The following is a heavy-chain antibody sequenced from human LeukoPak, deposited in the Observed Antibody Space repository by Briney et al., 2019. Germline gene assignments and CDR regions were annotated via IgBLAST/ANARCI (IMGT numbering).Heavy chain of an antibody. CDR3: ARVSRGVVVVAATGWFDP. V-gene: IGHV1-18*01. CDR2: ISAYNGNT. Sequence: EASVKVSCKASGYTFTSYGISWVRQAPGQGLEWMGWISAYNGNTNYAQKLQGRVTMTTDTSTSTAYMELRSLRSDDTAVYYCARVSRGVVVVAATGWFDPWGQGTLVTVSS. D-gene: IGHD2-15*01. CDR1: GYTFTSYG. J-gene: IGHJ5*02.